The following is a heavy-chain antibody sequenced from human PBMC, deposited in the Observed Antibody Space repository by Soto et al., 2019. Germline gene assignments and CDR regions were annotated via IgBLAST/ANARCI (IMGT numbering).Heavy chain of an antibody. Sequence: SETLSLTCTVSGGSISSSSYYWGWSRQPPGKGLEWIGSIYYSGSTYYNPSLKSRVTISVDTSKNQFSLKLSSVTAADTAVYYCACPPYYYGSGSPDSNYWGQGTLVTVSS. V-gene: IGHV4-39*01. CDR3: ACPPYYYGSGSPDSNY. CDR2: IYYSGST. D-gene: IGHD3-10*01. CDR1: GGSISSSSYY. J-gene: IGHJ4*02.